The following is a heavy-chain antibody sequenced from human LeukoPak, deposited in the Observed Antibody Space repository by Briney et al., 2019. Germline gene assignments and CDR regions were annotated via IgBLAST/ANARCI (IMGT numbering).Heavy chain of an antibody. J-gene: IGHJ4*02. V-gene: IGHV3-20*04. Sequence: PGGSLRLSCAASGFTFDDYGMSWVRQAPGKGLEWVSGINWNGGSTGYADSVKGRFTISRDNAKNSLYLQMNSLRAEDTALYYCARGGYCSGGSCDELDYWGQGTLVTVSS. D-gene: IGHD2-15*01. CDR2: INWNGGST. CDR3: ARGGYCSGGSCDELDY. CDR1: GFTFDDYG.